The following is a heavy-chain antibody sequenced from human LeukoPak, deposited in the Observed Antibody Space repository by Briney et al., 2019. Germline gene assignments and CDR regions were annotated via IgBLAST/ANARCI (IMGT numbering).Heavy chain of an antibody. Sequence: GGSLRLSCAASGFTFSSYSMNWVRQAPGKGLEWVSSISSSSSYIYYADSVKGRFTISRDNAKNSLYLQMNSLRAEDTAVYYCARGPKRFLDWLSDFDYWGQGTLVTVSS. J-gene: IGHJ4*02. V-gene: IGHV3-21*01. CDR1: GFTFSSYS. CDR3: ARGPKRFLDWLSDFDY. D-gene: IGHD3/OR15-3a*01. CDR2: ISSSSSYI.